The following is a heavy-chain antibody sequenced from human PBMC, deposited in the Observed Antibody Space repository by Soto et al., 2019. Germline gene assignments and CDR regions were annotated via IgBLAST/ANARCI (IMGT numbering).Heavy chain of an antibody. CDR2: ISYDGTNK. D-gene: IGHD3-3*01. J-gene: IGHJ6*02. Sequence: QVQLVESGGGVVQPGRSLRLSCVASGFTLSRYAMHWVRQAPGKGLEWVAVISYDGTNKYYADSVKGRFTFSSDNSKNTLYLQMNSLKPEDTAVYFFARVGTEEYDFWGRGMDVWGQGTTVTVSS. V-gene: IGHV3-30-3*01. CDR3: ARVGTEEYDFWGRGMDV. CDR1: GFTLSRYA.